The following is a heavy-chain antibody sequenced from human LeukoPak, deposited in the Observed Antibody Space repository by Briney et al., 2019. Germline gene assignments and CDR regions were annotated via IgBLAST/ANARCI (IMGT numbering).Heavy chain of an antibody. CDR3: SGRGDGNLYFFDH. Sequence: GGSLRLSCAASGFTFSSYWMSWVRQAPGKGLEWVANIKQDGSEKYYVDSVKGRFTISRDNAKNLLYLQMNRLRDEGTAVYYCSGRGDGNLYFFDHWGQGTLVTASS. J-gene: IGHJ4*02. D-gene: IGHD2-21*01. V-gene: IGHV3-7*05. CDR1: GFTFSSYW. CDR2: IKQDGSEK.